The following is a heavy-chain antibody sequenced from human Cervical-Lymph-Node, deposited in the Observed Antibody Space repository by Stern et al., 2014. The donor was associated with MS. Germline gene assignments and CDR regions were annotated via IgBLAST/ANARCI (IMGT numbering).Heavy chain of an antibody. CDR1: GFSIRTSGVG. CDR2: IYSDEDK. Sequence: QVTLKESGPTLVKPTETLTLTCSLSGFSIRTSGVGVGWIRQPPGKALEWLALIYSDEDKRYSPSLKSRLPVSQDPSKNQVVLTMTNMDPVDTATYYCARQGNVDWSPHSYYVMDVWGQGTTVTVTS. D-gene: IGHD3-9*01. CDR3: ARQGNVDWSPHSYYVMDV. V-gene: IGHV2-5*02. J-gene: IGHJ6*02.